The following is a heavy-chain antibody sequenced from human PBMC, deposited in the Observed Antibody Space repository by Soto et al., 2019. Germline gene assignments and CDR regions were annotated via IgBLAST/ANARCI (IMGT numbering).Heavy chain of an antibody. D-gene: IGHD4-17*01. CDR3: ARGGGLGQITDYVAWFDP. CDR1: GGSFSGYY. J-gene: IGHJ5*02. CDR2: INHSGST. V-gene: IGHV4-34*01. Sequence: SETLSLTCAVYGGSFSGYYWSWIRQPPGKGLEWIGEINHSGSTNYNPSLKSRVTISVDTSKNQFSLKLSSVTAADTAVYYCARGGGLGQITDYVAWFDPWGQGTLVTVSS.